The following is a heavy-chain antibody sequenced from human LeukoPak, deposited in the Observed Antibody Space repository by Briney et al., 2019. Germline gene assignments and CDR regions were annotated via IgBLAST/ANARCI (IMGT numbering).Heavy chain of an antibody. Sequence: SETLSLTCTVSGGSISSYYWSWIRQPPGKGLEWIGYIYYSGSTNYNPSLKSRVTISVDTSKKQFSLKLSSVTAADTAVYYCARHGGRAAAGWGDNWFDPWGQGTLVTVSS. V-gene: IGHV4-59*08. CDR3: ARHGGRAAAGWGDNWFDP. J-gene: IGHJ5*02. CDR1: GGSISSYY. D-gene: IGHD6-13*01. CDR2: IYYSGST.